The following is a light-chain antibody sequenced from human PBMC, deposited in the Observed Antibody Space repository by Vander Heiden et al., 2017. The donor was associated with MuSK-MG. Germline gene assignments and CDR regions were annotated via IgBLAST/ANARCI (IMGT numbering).Light chain of an antibody. CDR1: QSISKF. V-gene: IGKV1-39*01. J-gene: IGKJ4*01. Sequence: DIKMTQSPSPLSASVGDRITITCRASQSISKFLNWYQQKPGKAPKLLIYAASSLQSGVPSKFSGSGSGTDFTLTISSLQPEDSATYYCLQSSITPLTFGGGTKVEIK. CDR2: AAS. CDR3: LQSSITPLT.